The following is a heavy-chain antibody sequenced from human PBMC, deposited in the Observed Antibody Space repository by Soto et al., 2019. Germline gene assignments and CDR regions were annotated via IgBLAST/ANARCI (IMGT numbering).Heavy chain of an antibody. CDR1: GGTFSSYA. J-gene: IGHJ4*02. Sequence: SVKVSCKASGGTFSSYAISWVRQAPGQGLEWMGGIIPIFGTANYAQKFQGRVTITADESTSTAYMELSSLRSEDTAVYYCARDLVDTAMVRGYFDYWGQGTLVTVSS. V-gene: IGHV1-69*13. CDR3: ARDLVDTAMVRGYFDY. D-gene: IGHD5-18*01. CDR2: IIPIFGTA.